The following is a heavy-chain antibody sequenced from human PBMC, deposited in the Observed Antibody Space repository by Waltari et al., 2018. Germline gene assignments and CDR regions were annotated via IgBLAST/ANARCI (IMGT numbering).Heavy chain of an antibody. CDR2: IYHSGST. V-gene: IGHV4-38-2*01. Sequence: QVQLQESGPGLVKPSETLSLTCAVSGYSISSGYYWGWIRQPPGKGLEWIWSIYHSGSTYYIPSLKSRVTISVDTSKNQFSLKLSSVTAADTAVYYCARRAAIAATGPTYYMDVWGKGTTVTVSS. CDR1: GYSISSGYY. D-gene: IGHD6-13*01. CDR3: ARRAAIAATGPTYYMDV. J-gene: IGHJ6*03.